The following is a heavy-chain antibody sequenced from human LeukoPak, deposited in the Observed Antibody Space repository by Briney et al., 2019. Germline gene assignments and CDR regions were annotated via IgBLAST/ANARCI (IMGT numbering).Heavy chain of an antibody. J-gene: IGHJ4*02. V-gene: IGHV4-61*02. CDR3: ARDPGYFFDY. CDR2: IYTSGST. Sequence: SETLSLTCTVSGGSISSGSYYWSWIRQPAGKGLEWIGRIYTSGSTNYNPSLKSRVTISVDTSKNQLSLKLSSVTAADTAVYYCARDPGYFFDYWGQGTLVTVSS. D-gene: IGHD3-10*01. CDR1: GGSISSGSYY.